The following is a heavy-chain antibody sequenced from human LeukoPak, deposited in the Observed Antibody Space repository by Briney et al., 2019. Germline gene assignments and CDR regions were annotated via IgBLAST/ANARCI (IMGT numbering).Heavy chain of an antibody. D-gene: IGHD5-24*01. J-gene: IGHJ4*02. CDR3: ARGSDGYNPIDY. CDR2: IYGGGST. Sequence: GGSLRLSCAASGFTVSSNYMNWVRQAPGKGLEWVSVIYGGGSTYYADSVKGRFTISRDNSKNTLYLQMNSLRAEDTAVYYCARGSDGYNPIDYWGQGTPVTVSS. V-gene: IGHV3-53*01. CDR1: GFTVSSNY.